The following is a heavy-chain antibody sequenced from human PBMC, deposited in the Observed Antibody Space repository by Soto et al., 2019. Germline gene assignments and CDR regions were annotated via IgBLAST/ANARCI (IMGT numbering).Heavy chain of an antibody. Sequence: SETLSLTCTVSGGSISSSSYYWGWIRQPPGKGLKWIGSIYYSGSTYYNPSLKSRVTISVDTSKNQFSLKLSSVTAADTAVYYCARLNLSGYSSGLYNYYYMDVWGKGTTVTVSS. V-gene: IGHV4-39*01. CDR2: IYYSGST. CDR1: GGSISSSSYY. D-gene: IGHD6-19*01. CDR3: ARLNLSGYSSGLYNYYYMDV. J-gene: IGHJ6*03.